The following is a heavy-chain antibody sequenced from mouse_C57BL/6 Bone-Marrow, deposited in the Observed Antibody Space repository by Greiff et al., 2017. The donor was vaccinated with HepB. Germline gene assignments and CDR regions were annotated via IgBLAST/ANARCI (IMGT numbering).Heavy chain of an antibody. CDR2: ISNGGGST. V-gene: IGHV5-12*01. D-gene: IGHD2-3*01. J-gene: IGHJ3*01. CDR3: ARHQWLLPFAY. Sequence: EVQVVESGGGLVQPGGSLKLSCAASGFTFSDYYMYWVRQTPEKRLEWVAYISNGGGSTYYPDTVKGRFTISRDNAKNTLYLQMSRLNSEDTAMYYCARHQWLLPFAYWGQGTLVTVSA. CDR1: GFTFSDYY.